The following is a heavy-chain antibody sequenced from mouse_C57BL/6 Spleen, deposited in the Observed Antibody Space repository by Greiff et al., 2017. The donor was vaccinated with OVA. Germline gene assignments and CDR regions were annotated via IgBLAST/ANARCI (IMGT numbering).Heavy chain of an antibody. D-gene: IGHD1-1*01. CDR3: ARYGSSPYWYFDV. Sequence: EVQGVESGPELVKPGDSVKISCKASGYSFTGYFMNWVMQSHGKSLEWIGRINPYNGDTFYNQKFKGKATLTVDKSSSTAHMELRSLTSEDSAVYYCARYGSSPYWYFDVWGTGTTVTVSS. V-gene: IGHV1-20*01. CDR1: GYSFTGYF. CDR2: INPYNGDT. J-gene: IGHJ1*03.